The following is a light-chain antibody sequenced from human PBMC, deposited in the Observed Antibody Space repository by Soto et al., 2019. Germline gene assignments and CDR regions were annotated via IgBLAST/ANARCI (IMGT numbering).Light chain of an antibody. CDR1: QTISTW. J-gene: IGKJ5*01. CDR3: QQLNTLPFT. Sequence: DIQMTQSPSTLSASVGDRVTSTCRASQTISTWLAWYQQKPGKAPKLMIYEASTLQSGVPSRFSGSGSGTEFTLTISGLLPEDFATYHCQQLNTLPFTFGQGTRLEIK. CDR2: EAS. V-gene: IGKV1-5*01.